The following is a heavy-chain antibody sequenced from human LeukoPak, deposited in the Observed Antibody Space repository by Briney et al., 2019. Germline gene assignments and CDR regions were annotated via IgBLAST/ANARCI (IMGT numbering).Heavy chain of an antibody. CDR1: GSTFSSYW. Sequence: PGGPLSPSCAASGSTFSSYWMHWVRQAPGKGLVWVSRIKSDGSTTTYADSVKGRFTIARDNAKNTLYLQMNSLRAEDTAVYYCARVVDTHFDYWGQGTLVTVSS. V-gene: IGHV3-74*01. CDR2: IKSDGSTT. D-gene: IGHD5-18*01. CDR3: ARVVDTHFDY. J-gene: IGHJ4*02.